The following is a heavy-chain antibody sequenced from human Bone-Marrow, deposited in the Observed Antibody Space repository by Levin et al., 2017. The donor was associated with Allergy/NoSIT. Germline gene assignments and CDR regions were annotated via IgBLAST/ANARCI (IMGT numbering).Heavy chain of an antibody. V-gene: IGHV1-8*01. CDR1: GYTFSSYD. Sequence: RGESLKISCKASGYTFSSYDINWVRQATGQGLEWMGWMNPHISNLGYAQKFQGRVTMTRNTSISTAYMEIFSLKSDDTAVYYCARGRPQYCSGGTCGNYYFDYWGQGTLVTVSS. J-gene: IGHJ4*02. CDR2: MNPHISNL. CDR3: ARGRPQYCSGGTCGNYYFDY. D-gene: IGHD2-15*01.